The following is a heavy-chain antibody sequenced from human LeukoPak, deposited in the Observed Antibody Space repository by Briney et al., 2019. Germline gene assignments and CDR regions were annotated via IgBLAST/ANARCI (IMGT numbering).Heavy chain of an antibody. CDR3: ARARIPFGVVIPWDY. V-gene: IGHV1-69*13. J-gene: IGHJ4*02. Sequence: SVKVSCKASGGTFSSYAISWVRQAPGQGLEWMGGIIPIFGTADYEQKFQGRVTITVDESTSTAYMELSSLRSEDTAVYYCARARIPFGVVIPWDYWGQGTLVTVSS. D-gene: IGHD3-3*01. CDR2: IIPIFGTA. CDR1: GGTFSSYA.